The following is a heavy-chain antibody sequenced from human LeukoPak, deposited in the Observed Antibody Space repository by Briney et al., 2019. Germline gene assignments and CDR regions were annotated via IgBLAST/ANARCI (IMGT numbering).Heavy chain of an antibody. Sequence: PGGSLRLSCAASGFTFSNAWMSWVRQAPGKGLEWVGRIKSKTDGGTTDYAAPVKGRFTISRDDSKNTLYLQMNSLKTEDTAVYYCTPLIIAAAGKVDDYWGQGTLVTVSS. CDR2: IKSKTDGGTT. J-gene: IGHJ4*02. V-gene: IGHV3-15*01. CDR3: TPLIIAAAGKVDDY. D-gene: IGHD6-13*01. CDR1: GFTFSNAW.